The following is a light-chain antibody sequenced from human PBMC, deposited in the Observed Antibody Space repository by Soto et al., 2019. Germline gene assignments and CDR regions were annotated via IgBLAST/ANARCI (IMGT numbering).Light chain of an antibody. CDR1: RTDVDGYDY. V-gene: IGLV2-14*03. Sequence: QSVLTQPASVSGSPGQSIAISCTGVRTDVDGYDYVSWYQQHPGQAPQLIIYDVYTRPSGVSHRFSGSKSGDTASLTISGLHAEDEADYYCTSSPSSTPFYVFGNGTKVTVL. CDR3: TSSPSSTPFYV. J-gene: IGLJ1*01. CDR2: DVY.